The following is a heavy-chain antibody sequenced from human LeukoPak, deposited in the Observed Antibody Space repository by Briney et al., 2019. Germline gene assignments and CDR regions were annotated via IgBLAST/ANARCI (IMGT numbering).Heavy chain of an antibody. D-gene: IGHD1-26*01. CDR1: GFTFSNYA. V-gene: IGHV3-23*01. J-gene: IGHJ4*02. Sequence: GGSLRLSCAASGFTFSNYAMIWVRQAPGKGREWVSAIGGGGTSTYYADSVKGRSTISRDNSKNTLYLQMNSLRAADTAVYYCVKDSFGGVRGGSYGVYWGQGSLVTVSS. CDR3: VKDSFGGVRGGSYGVY. CDR2: IGGGGTST.